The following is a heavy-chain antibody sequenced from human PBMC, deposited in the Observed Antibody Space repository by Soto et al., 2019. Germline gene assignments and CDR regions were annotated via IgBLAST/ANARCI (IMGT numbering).Heavy chain of an antibody. CDR1: GFSVSNTY. CDR3: ARDRSDSSRADSFDV. D-gene: IGHD6-25*01. CDR2: IYRGRAT. Sequence: VGSLRLSCAVSGFSVSNTYMSWVRQAPGKGLEWISVIYRGRATYYADSVKGRFTISRDDSRNTVYLQMNSLTTEDTAVYFCARDRSDSSRADSFDVWGQGTMVTVSS. J-gene: IGHJ3*01. V-gene: IGHV3-53*01.